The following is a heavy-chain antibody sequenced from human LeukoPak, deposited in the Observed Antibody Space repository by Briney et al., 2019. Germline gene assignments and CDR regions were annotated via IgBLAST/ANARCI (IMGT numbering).Heavy chain of an antibody. D-gene: IGHD6-13*01. CDR3: AKDCGAAADCS. J-gene: IGHJ5*02. V-gene: IGHV3-23*01. CDR2: ISGGGGST. CDR1: EFTFSNYA. Sequence: GGSLRLSCAASEFTFSNYAMNWVRQAPGKGLEWVSGISGGGGSTYYADSVKGRFTISRDNSKNTLYLQMNSLRAEDTAVYYCAKDCGAAADCSWGQGTLVTVSS.